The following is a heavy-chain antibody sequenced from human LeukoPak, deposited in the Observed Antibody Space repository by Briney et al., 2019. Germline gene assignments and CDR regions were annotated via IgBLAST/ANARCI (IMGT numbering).Heavy chain of an antibody. CDR1: GFTVTSYG. V-gene: IGHV3-21*01. CDR2: ISSSSSYR. J-gene: IGHJ4*02. Sequence: GGSLRLSRAASGFTVTSYGMTWVRQAPGKGLEWVSSISSSSSYRYYEESVKGRFSISRDNARNSLYLQMNSLRAEDTAVYYCARDSPNEAILWWSIDYWGQGTLVTVSS. D-gene: IGHD2-21*01. CDR3: ARDSPNEAILWWSIDY.